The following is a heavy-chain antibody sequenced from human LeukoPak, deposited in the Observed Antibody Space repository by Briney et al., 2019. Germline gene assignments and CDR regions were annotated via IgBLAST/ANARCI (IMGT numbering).Heavy chain of an antibody. V-gene: IGHV1-8*01. CDR3: ARLYSSSSQLNPFYYYYMDG. J-gene: IGHJ6*03. CDR2: MNPNSGNT. D-gene: IGHD6-6*01. CDR1: GYTFTSYD. Sequence: ASVKVSCKASGYTFTSYDINWVRQATGQGLEWMGWMNPNSGNTGYAQKFQGRVTMTRNTSISTAYMELSSLRSEDTAVYYCARLYSSSSQLNPFYYYYMDGWGKGTTVTVSS.